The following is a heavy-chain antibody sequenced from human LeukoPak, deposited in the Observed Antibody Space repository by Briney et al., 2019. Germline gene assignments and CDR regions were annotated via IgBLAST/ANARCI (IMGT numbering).Heavy chain of an antibody. V-gene: IGHV1-3*01. D-gene: IGHD3-22*01. CDR1: GYTFTTYA. Sequence: GASVKVSCTASGYTFTTYAMHWVRQAPGQRLEWMGWINAGNGNTKYSQKFQGRVTITRDTSANTAYMELSSLRSEDTAVYYCARDDSSGYSPNLDYWGQGTLVTASS. CDR2: INAGNGNT. CDR3: ARDDSSGYSPNLDY. J-gene: IGHJ4*02.